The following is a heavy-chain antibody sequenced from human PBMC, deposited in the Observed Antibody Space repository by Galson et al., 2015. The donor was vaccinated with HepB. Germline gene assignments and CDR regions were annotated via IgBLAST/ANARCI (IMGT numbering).Heavy chain of an antibody. Sequence: SLRLSCAASGFTFDDYAMHWVRQAPGKGLEWVSGISWNSGSIGYADSVKGRFTISRDNAKNSLYLQMNSLRAEDTALYYCAKDIYITIFGGGFDPWGQGTLVTVSS. J-gene: IGHJ5*02. V-gene: IGHV3-9*01. CDR3: AKDIYITIFGGGFDP. D-gene: IGHD3-3*01. CDR2: ISWNSGSI. CDR1: GFTFDDYA.